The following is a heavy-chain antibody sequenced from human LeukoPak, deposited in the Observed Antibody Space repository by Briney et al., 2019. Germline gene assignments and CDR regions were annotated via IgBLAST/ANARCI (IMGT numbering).Heavy chain of an antibody. CDR2: IYSSGST. V-gene: IGHV4-61*02. CDR3: AWNHYMDV. D-gene: IGHD1-1*01. CDR1: AYSISSGTNY. Sequence: SETLSLTCTVAAYSISSGTNYWSWIRQPAGKGLEWIGRIYSSGSTNYNPSLKSRVTMSLDTSKNQFSLPLSSVTAADTAIYFCAWNHYMDVWGKGTAVTISS. J-gene: IGHJ6*03.